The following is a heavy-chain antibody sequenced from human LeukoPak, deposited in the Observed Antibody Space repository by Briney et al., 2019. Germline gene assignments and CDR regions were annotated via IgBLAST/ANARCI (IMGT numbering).Heavy chain of an antibody. J-gene: IGHJ4*02. Sequence: GASVKVSCKASGYTFTSYAMNWVRQAPGQGLEWMGWISTNTGNPTYAQGFTGRFVFSLDTSVSTAYLQISSLKAEDTAVYYCAIEASYYYDSSGYLLDYWGQGTLVTVSS. CDR2: ISTNTGNP. CDR1: GYTFTSYA. D-gene: IGHD3-22*01. CDR3: AIEASYYYDSSGYLLDY. V-gene: IGHV7-4-1*02.